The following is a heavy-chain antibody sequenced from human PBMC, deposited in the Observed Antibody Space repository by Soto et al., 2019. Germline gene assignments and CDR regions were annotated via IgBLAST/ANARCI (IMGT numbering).Heavy chain of an antibody. CDR2: IIPISGTA. V-gene: IGHV1-69*01. J-gene: IGHJ6*02. CDR3: ARSQGSTTSLEIYYYYYYGMDV. CDR1: GGTFSSYA. Sequence: QVQLVQSGAEVKKPGTSVKVSCKASGGTFSSYAISWVRQAPGQGLEWMGGIIPISGTAIYAQKFQGRVTIPAAESTSTAYMELSSLRSEDTAVYYCARSQGSTTSLEIYYYYYYGMDVWGQGTTVTVSS. D-gene: IGHD2-2*01.